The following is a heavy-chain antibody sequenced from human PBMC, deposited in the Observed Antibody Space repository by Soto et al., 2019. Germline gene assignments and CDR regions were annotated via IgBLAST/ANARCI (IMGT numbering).Heavy chain of an antibody. J-gene: IGHJ5*02. D-gene: IGHD3-16*01. CDR2: VYYTVTT. Sequence: PSETLSLTSQVSGGSISSSSYYWGWIRQPPVKVLEWIGSVYYTVTTYYNPTLKSRFTISVDTSKNHFSLKVTSLTAADTSVYYFQRLKGAYFISTYKWFEPWGQGSQVNVSS. CDR3: QRLKGAYFISTYKWFEP. V-gene: IGHV4-39*02. CDR1: GGSISSSSYY.